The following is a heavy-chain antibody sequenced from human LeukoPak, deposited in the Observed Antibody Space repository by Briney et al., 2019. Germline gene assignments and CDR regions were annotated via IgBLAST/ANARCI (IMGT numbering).Heavy chain of an antibody. J-gene: IGHJ4*02. CDR1: GGSISGSGYY. CDR2: IYYSGST. CDR3: AMYGSIAAVDVDY. Sequence: PSETLSLTCAVSGGSISGSGYYWGWIRQPPGKGLEWIGSIYYSGSTYYKPSLKSRVTISVDTSKNQFSLKLSSVTAADTAVYYCAMYGSIAAVDVDYWGQGTLVTVSS. V-gene: IGHV4-39*01. D-gene: IGHD6-13*01.